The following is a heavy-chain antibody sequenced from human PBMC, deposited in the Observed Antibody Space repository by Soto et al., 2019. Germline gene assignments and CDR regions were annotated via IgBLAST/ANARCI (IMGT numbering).Heavy chain of an antibody. V-gene: IGHV2-70*04. CDR1: GFSLSTSGMR. CDR2: IDWDDDK. CDR3: ARNLLDSSGYPLGY. J-gene: IGHJ4*02. Sequence: SGPTLVNPTQTLTLTCTFSGFSLSTSGMRVSWIRQPPGKALEWLARIDWDDDKFYSTSLKTRLTISKDTSKNQVVLTMTNMDPVDTATYYCARNLLDSSGYPLGYWRQRPLVTVSS. D-gene: IGHD3-22*01.